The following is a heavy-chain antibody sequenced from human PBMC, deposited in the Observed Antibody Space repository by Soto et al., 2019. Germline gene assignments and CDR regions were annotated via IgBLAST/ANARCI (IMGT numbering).Heavy chain of an antibody. Sequence: QVQLVQSGAEVKKPGASVKVSCKTSGYTFTSHGISWVRQAPGQGLEWMGWISAYNGNTNYAQKLQGRVTMTTDTPTSTAYLELRSLRSDDTAVYYCARTYCSSARCYSDYWGQGTLVTVSS. CDR1: GYTFTSHG. V-gene: IGHV1-18*04. CDR2: ISAYNGNT. CDR3: ARTYCSSARCYSDY. D-gene: IGHD2-2*01. J-gene: IGHJ4*02.